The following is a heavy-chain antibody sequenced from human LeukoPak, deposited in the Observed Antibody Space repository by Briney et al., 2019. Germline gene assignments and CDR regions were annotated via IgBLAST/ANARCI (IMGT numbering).Heavy chain of an antibody. D-gene: IGHD1-26*01. V-gene: IGHV3-33*01. CDR1: GFIFSSFG. CDR3: ARAKTGSYYFDH. J-gene: IGHJ4*02. Sequence: PGGSLRLSCAASGFIFSSFGMHWVRQAPGNGLEWVAVMWYAEENRYFADSVKGRFTVSRDNPENKLYLQMNSLRVEDTAVYYCARAKTGSYYFDHWGQGTLVSVSS. CDR2: MWYAEENR.